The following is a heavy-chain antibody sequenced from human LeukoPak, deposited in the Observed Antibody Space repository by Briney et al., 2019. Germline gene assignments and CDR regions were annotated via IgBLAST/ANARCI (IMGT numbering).Heavy chain of an antibody. Sequence: SETLSLTCTVSGGSIRSYYWSWIRQPAGRGLEWIGHIYTSGSTNYNPSLKSRVTMSVDTSKNQFSLKLSSVTAADTAVYYCARETEKQWQYWGQGTVVTVSS. CDR1: GGSIRSYY. CDR2: IYTSGST. J-gene: IGHJ4*03. V-gene: IGHV4-4*07. D-gene: IGHD6-19*01. CDR3: ARETEKQWQY.